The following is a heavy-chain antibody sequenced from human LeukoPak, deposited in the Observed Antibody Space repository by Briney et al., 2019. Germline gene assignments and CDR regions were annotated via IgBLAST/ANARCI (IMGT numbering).Heavy chain of an antibody. D-gene: IGHD2-2*01. CDR2: IDWDDEK. V-gene: IGHV2-70*17. J-gene: IGHJ4*02. CDR1: GFSRSTSEMC. Sequence: SGPALMKPTQTLRLTFTFSGFSRSTSEMCVTWIRQPPVKALEWLVRIDWDDEKFYSTPMKTRPTIPKDTSKTRVVLKMTNMNPVDTGTYSCARFRSTGYPFDHWGQGTLVTVSS. CDR3: ARFRSTGYPFDH.